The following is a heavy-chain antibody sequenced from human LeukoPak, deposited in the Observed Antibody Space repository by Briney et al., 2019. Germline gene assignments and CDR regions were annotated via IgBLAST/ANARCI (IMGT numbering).Heavy chain of an antibody. D-gene: IGHD1-14*01. V-gene: IGHV6-1*01. CDR3: AREGEVGTTFSWFDP. J-gene: IGHJ5*02. Sequence: SQTLSLTSAISGDSVSSNSAAWNWIRQSPSRGLEWLGRTYFRSKWYNDYAVSVRSRLTINPDTSKNLFSLHLNSVTPEDTAVYYCAREGEVGTTFSWFDPWGHGTLVTVSS. CDR1: GDSVSSNSAA. CDR2: TYFRSKWYN.